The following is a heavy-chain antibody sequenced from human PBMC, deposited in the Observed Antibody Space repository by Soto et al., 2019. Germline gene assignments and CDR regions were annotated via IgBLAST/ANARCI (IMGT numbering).Heavy chain of an antibody. J-gene: IGHJ6*02. CDR2: IIPFFGTS. CDR3: EGVGDITNDGMAV. CDR1: GGTFSSYP. D-gene: IGHD3-16*01. Sequence: QVQLVQSGAEVKKPGSSVKVSCGASGGTFSSYPINWVRQAPGQGLEWMGGIIPFFGTSNYAHKFQGRVTIYADESTSTAYRELRSLRSEGTAVYYREGVGDITNDGMAVWGQGTTVTVSS. V-gene: IGHV1-69*01.